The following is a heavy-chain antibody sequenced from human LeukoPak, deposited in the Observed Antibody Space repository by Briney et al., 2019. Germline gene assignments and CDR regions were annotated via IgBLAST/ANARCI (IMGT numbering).Heavy chain of an antibody. D-gene: IGHD6-6*01. V-gene: IGHV1-46*01. CDR1: GYTFTSYY. CDR2: INPSGGST. Sequence: WASVKVSCKASGYTFTSYYMHWVRQAPGQGLEWMGIINPSGGSTSYAQKFQGRVTMTRDMSTSTVYMELSSLRSEDTAVYYCARDKGIAARSYYYYMDVWGKGTTVTVSS. CDR3: ARDKGIAARSYYYYMDV. J-gene: IGHJ6*03.